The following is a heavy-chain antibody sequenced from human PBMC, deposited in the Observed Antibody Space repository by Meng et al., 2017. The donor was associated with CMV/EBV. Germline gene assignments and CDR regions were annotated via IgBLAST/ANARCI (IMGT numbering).Heavy chain of an antibody. J-gene: IGHJ6*02. Sequence: GESLKISCAASGFTFSSYSMNWVRQAPGKGLEWVSYISSSSSYIYYADSVKGRFTISRDNAKNSLYLQMNSLRAEDTAVYYCARVLPDCSSTSCYGMDVWGQGTTVTVSS. CDR1: GFTFSSYS. CDR2: ISSSSSYI. D-gene: IGHD2-2*01. CDR3: ARVLPDCSSTSCYGMDV. V-gene: IGHV3-21*05.